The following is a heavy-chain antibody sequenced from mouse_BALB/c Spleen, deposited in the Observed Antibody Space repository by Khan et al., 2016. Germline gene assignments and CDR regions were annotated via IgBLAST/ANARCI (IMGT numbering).Heavy chain of an antibody. D-gene: IGHD1-1*01. V-gene: IGHV9-2-1*01. Sequence: QIQLVQSGPELKKPGETVKISCKASGYTFTDYSMHWVKQAPGKGLKWMGWINTETGEPTYADDFKGRFAFSLETSASTAYLQINNLKNEDTATXCCARYYGSPYWYFDVWGAGTTVTVSS. CDR2: INTETGEP. J-gene: IGHJ1*01. CDR3: ARYYGSPYWYFDV. CDR1: GYTFTDYS.